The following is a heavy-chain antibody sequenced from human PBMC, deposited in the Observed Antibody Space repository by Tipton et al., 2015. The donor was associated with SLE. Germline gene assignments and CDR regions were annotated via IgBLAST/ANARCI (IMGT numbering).Heavy chain of an antibody. CDR2: IYRTGST. D-gene: IGHD2-15*01. Sequence: TLSLTCAVSGDSISSDNWWVWVRQPPGKGLEWIGEIYRTGSTNYNPSLKSRLTISVDNSKNQFSLTLTSVTAADTAVYYCATAGYGGNLEYWGQGTLVTVSS. CDR3: ATAGYGGNLEY. CDR1: GDSISSDNW. V-gene: IGHV4-4*02. J-gene: IGHJ4*02.